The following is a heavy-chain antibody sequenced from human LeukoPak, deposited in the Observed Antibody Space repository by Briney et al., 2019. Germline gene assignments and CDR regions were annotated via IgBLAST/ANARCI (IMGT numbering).Heavy chain of an antibody. D-gene: IGHD5-18*01. J-gene: IGHJ4*02. CDR1: GGSLSADF. Sequence: SETLSLTCAVYGGSLSADFWSWIRQPPGKGLEWIGDIHHGGSTKYNPSLESRVTISVDTSKNQFSLRLTSVTAADTAVYYCATIKRGYPYGYFDFWGQGILVTVSS. V-gene: IGHV4-34*01. CDR3: ATIKRGYPYGYFDF. CDR2: IHHGGST.